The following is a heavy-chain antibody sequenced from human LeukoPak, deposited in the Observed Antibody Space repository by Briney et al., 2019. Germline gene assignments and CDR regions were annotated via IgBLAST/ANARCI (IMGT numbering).Heavy chain of an antibody. Sequence: GGSLRLSCEASGFTFTTYAMSWVRQAPGKGLEWVSSISISGRDTYYADSVKGRFTISRDNSKNTLYLQMNSLRAEDTAVYYCAKGDDIVVVPALNFDYWGQGTLVTVSS. V-gene: IGHV3-23*01. CDR1: GFTFTTYA. CDR3: AKGDDIVVVPALNFDY. J-gene: IGHJ4*02. CDR2: ISISGRDT. D-gene: IGHD2-2*01.